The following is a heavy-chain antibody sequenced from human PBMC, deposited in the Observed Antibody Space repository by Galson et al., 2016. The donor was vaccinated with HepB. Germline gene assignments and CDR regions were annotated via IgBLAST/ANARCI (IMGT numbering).Heavy chain of an antibody. CDR1: GDSISSPGYS. Sequence: TLSLTCAVSGDSISSPGYSWNWIRQPPGKGLEWIGFIYHSESTYYNPSLKSRVTISVDTSKNQFSLKLSSVTAADAAVYYCAREGESWYGDYWGQGTRVTVSS. CDR3: AREGESWYGDY. V-gene: IGHV4-30-2*01. D-gene: IGHD6-13*01. J-gene: IGHJ4*02. CDR2: IYHSEST.